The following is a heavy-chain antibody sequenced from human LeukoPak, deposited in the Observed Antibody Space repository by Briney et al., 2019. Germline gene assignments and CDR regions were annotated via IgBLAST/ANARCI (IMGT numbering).Heavy chain of an antibody. Sequence: SETLSLTCAVSGGSISRYYWTWIRQPPGKTLEWIGYISYSGTTHYNPSLESRVTISVDTSKNQFSLKLASVTAADTAVYYCAKGAGGFSYYNWFDPWGQGTLVTVSS. V-gene: IGHV4-59*12. CDR2: ISYSGTT. D-gene: IGHD5-18*01. J-gene: IGHJ5*02. CDR1: GGSISRYY. CDR3: AKGAGGFSYYNWFDP.